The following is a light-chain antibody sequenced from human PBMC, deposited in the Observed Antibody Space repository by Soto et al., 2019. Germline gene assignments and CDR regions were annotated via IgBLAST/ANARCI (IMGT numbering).Light chain of an antibody. J-gene: IGKJ1*01. CDR3: MQGTHWPQT. Sequence: DVVMTQSPLSLPVTLGQSASISCSSSQSVVYSRDGLAYLRWFQHRPGQSPRPLIYKASKLDSGVPEGFSGSGSGTDFTLTISRVEAEDVWVYYCMQGTHWPQTFGRGTKVEFK. V-gene: IGKV2-30*01. CDR1: QSVVYSRDGLAY. CDR2: KAS.